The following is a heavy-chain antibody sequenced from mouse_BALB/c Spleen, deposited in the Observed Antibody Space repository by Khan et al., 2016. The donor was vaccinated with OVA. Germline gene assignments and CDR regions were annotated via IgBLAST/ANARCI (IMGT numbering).Heavy chain of an antibody. CDR2: IYPGTDNI. V-gene: IGHV1-76*01. J-gene: IGHJ2*01. CDR1: GYIFTSYW. D-gene: IGHD2-14*01. CDR3: AREEALYDLVY. Sequence: VELVESGAELVRPGASVKLSCKTSGYIFTSYWIHWVKQRSGQGLEWIARIYPGTDNIYYNDKLKDKATLTADKSSSTAYMQLSSLKSEDSAVYVSAREEALYDLVYWGQGTTLTVSS.